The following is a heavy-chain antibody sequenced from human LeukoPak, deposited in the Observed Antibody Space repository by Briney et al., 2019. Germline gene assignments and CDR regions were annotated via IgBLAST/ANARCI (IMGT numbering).Heavy chain of an antibody. J-gene: IGHJ4*02. CDR3: ARDLYSSSSGFDY. Sequence: GGSLRLSCAASGFTFSSYWMHWVRQAPGKGLVWVSCINSDGSSTSYADSVKGRFTISRDNAKNTLYLQMNSLRAEDTAVYYCARDLYSSSSGFDYWGQGTLVTVSS. D-gene: IGHD6-6*01. V-gene: IGHV3-74*01. CDR2: INSDGSST. CDR1: GFTFSSYW.